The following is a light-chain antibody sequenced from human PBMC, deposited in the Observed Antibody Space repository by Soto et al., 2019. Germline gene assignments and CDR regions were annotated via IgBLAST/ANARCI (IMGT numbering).Light chain of an antibody. Sequence: DIQMTQSPSSLSASVGDRVTITCRASQSISTYLHWYQQSVGKAPKLLIYAASNLQSGVPSRFSGSGSGTDFTLTVNGLQPEDFATYYCQQRSNWPQPTFGGGTKVEIK. J-gene: IGKJ4*01. CDR3: QQRSNWPQPT. V-gene: IGKV1-39*01. CDR1: QSISTY. CDR2: AAS.